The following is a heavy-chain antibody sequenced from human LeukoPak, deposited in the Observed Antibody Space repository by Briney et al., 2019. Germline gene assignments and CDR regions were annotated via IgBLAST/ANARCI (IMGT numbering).Heavy chain of an antibody. CDR3: AKHPNYYYGMDL. CDR1: GFTFSDYY. Sequence: PGGSLRLSCAASGFTFSDYYMSWIRQAPGKGLEWVSYISSSSSYTNYADSVKGRFTISRDNSKNTLNLQMNSLRAEDTALYYCAKHPNYYYGMDLWGQGTTVTVSS. CDR2: ISSSSSYT. V-gene: IGHV3-11*03. J-gene: IGHJ6*02.